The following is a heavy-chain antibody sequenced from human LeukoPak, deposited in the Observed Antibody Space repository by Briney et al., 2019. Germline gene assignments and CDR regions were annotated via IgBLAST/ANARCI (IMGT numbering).Heavy chain of an antibody. V-gene: IGHV3-7*05. J-gene: IGHJ4*02. CDR1: GFTFSSFW. CDR2: IKQDGSEK. CDR3: ARDRGSQDY. Sequence: RGSLRLSCAASGFTFSSFWMSWVRQAPGKGLEWVANIKQDGSEKYYVDSVKGRFTISRDNAKNTLYLQMNSLRAEDTAVYYCARDRGSQDYWGQGTLVTVSS. D-gene: IGHD3-10*01.